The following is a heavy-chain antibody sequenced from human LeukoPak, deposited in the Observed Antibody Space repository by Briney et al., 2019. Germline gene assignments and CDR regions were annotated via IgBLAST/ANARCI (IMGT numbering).Heavy chain of an antibody. Sequence: PGGSLRLSCAASGCTFSGSAMHWVRQASGKGLEWVGRIRSKANSYATAYAASVKGRFTISRDDSKNTAYLQMNSLKTEDTAVYYCTRFGVAYGDYWGQGTLVTVSS. J-gene: IGHJ4*02. V-gene: IGHV3-73*01. D-gene: IGHD3-10*01. CDR1: GCTFSGSA. CDR3: TRFGVAYGDY. CDR2: IRSKANSYAT.